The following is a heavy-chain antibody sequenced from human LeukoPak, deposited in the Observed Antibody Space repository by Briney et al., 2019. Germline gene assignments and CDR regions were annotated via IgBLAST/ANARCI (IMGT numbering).Heavy chain of an antibody. V-gene: IGHV3-30*19. CDR1: GFTFTTYG. Sequence: GGSLRLSCAASGFTFTTYGMHWVRQAPGKGLEWVAVISYDGTNKYYTDSVKGRFTISRDNSKNTLYLQMNSLRAEDTAVYYCAREVGVVPAAILITCGMDVWGQGTTVTVSS. CDR2: ISYDGTNK. J-gene: IGHJ6*02. D-gene: IGHD2-2*01. CDR3: AREVGVVPAAILITCGMDV.